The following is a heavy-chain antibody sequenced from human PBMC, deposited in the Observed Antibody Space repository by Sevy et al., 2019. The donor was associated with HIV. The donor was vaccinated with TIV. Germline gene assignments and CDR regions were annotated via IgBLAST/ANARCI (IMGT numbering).Heavy chain of an antibody. V-gene: IGHV1-24*01. CDR3: ATTKDYYESSGSPFDD. J-gene: IGHJ4*02. Sequence: ASVKVSCKVSGKKVTQLAMHWVRQAPGKGLEWMATFDPGDGETFYAQNFQGRVTMTEDTSRDTAYMELSSLRSEDAAVYYCATTKDYYESSGSPFDDWGQGTLVTVSS. D-gene: IGHD3-22*01. CDR2: FDPGDGET. CDR1: GKKVTQLA.